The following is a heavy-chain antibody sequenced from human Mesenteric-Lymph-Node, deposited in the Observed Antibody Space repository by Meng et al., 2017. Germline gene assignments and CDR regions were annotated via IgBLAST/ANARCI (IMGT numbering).Heavy chain of an antibody. V-gene: IGHV3-64*02. J-gene: IGHJ4*02. CDR1: GFIFSDYS. Sequence: GGSLRLSCAASGFIFSDYSMHWVRQAPGKGLEYVSAINGNGDSTYYADSVKGRFTISRDNSKNTLYLQMGGLRAEDLAVYYCVRVGSGYDYWGQGTLVTVSS. CDR2: INGNGDST. CDR3: VRVGSGYDY. D-gene: IGHD6-19*01.